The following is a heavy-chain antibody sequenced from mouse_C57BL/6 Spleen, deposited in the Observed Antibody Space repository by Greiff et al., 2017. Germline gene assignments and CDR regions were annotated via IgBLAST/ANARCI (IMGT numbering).Heavy chain of an antibody. CDR3: ARAGYYYGSSRYFDV. CDR2: ISYSGST. CDR1: GYSITSDY. Sequence: VQLKESGPGLAKPSQTLSLTCSVTGYSITSDYWTWIRKFPGNKLEYMGYISYSGSTYYNPSLKSRISITRDTSKNQYYLQLNSVTTEDTATYYCARAGYYYGSSRYFDVWGTGTTVTVSS. J-gene: IGHJ1*03. D-gene: IGHD1-1*01. V-gene: IGHV3-8*01.